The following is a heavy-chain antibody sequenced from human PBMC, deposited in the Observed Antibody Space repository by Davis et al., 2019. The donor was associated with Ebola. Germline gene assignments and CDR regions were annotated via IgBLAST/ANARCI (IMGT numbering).Heavy chain of an antibody. CDR2: ITSSGSTI. CDR1: GFTFSSYS. CDR3: ARDLLTGTTWDY. V-gene: IGHV3-48*04. Sequence: GESLKISCVASGFTFSSYSMNWVRQAPGKGLEWVSYITSSGSTIYYADSVKGRFTISRDNAKNSLYLQMNSLRAEDTAVYYCARDLLTGTTWDYWGQGTLVTVSS. J-gene: IGHJ4*02. D-gene: IGHD1-20*01.